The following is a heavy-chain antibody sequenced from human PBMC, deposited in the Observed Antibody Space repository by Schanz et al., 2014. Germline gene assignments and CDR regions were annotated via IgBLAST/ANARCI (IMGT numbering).Heavy chain of an antibody. CDR3: ARDRGYCSGGSCLTFDY. CDR1: GFTFSDYY. D-gene: IGHD2-15*01. J-gene: IGHJ4*02. V-gene: IGHV3-30-3*01. CDR2: ISYDGSNK. Sequence: QEQLVESGGGLVKPGGSLRLSCAASGFTFSDYYMSWIRQAPGKGLEWVAVISYDGSNKYYADSVKGRFTISRDNSKNTLYLQMNTLRAEDTAVYYCARDRGYCSGGSCLTFDYWGQGTLVTVSS.